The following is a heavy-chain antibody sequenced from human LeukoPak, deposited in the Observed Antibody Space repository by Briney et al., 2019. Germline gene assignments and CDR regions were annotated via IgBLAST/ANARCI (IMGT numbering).Heavy chain of an antibody. CDR1: GGSFSGYY. Sequence: SETLSLTCAVYGGSFSGYYWSWIRQPPGKGLEWIGEINHSGSTNYNPSLKSRVTISVDTSKNQFSLKLTSVTAADTAVYYCARNTLGAFDIWGQGTTVTVSS. V-gene: IGHV4-34*01. J-gene: IGHJ3*02. CDR2: INHSGST. D-gene: IGHD3-3*02. CDR3: ARNTLGAFDI.